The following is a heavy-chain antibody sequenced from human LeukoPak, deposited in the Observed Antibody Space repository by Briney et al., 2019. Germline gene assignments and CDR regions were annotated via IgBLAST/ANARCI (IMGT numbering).Heavy chain of an antibody. V-gene: IGHV4-34*01. CDR2: INHSGST. Sequence: PSETLSLTCAVYGGSFSGYYWSWIRQPPGKGLEWIGEINHSGSTNYNPSLKSRVTISVDTSKNQFSLKPSSVTAADTAVYYCARLRRDFWSGYSLFDYWGQGTLVTVSS. D-gene: IGHD3-3*01. CDR3: ARLRRDFWSGYSLFDY. J-gene: IGHJ4*02. CDR1: GGSFSGYY.